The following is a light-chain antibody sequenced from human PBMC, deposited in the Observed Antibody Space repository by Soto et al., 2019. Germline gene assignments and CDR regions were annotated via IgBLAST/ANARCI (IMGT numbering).Light chain of an antibody. CDR1: SSDVGGYNY. CDR3: SSYTSSSTLDV. Sequence: QSVLTQPASVSGSPGQSITISCTGTSSDVGGYNYVSWYQQHPGKAPKLMIYEVSNRPSGVSNRFSGSKSGNTASLTISGLQAEDEADYYSSSYTSSSTLDVFGTGTKLTVL. CDR2: EVS. V-gene: IGLV2-14*01. J-gene: IGLJ1*01.